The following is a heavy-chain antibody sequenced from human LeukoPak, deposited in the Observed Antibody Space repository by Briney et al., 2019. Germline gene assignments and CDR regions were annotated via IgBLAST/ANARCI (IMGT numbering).Heavy chain of an antibody. V-gene: IGHV3-23*01. CDR1: GFTFSSYA. CDR2: ISASGGST. D-gene: IGHD6-13*01. Sequence: TGGSLRLSCAASGFTFSSYAMNWVRQAPGKGLEWVSRISASGGSTHYADPVKGRFTVSRDNSNNTLYLQMNSLRAEDTAVYYCAKTNLKASAGTGWFDPWGQGTLVTVSS. CDR3: AKTNLKASAGTGWFDP. J-gene: IGHJ5*02.